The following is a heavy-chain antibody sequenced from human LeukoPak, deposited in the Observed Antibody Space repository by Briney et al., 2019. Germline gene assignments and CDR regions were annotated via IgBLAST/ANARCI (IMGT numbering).Heavy chain of an antibody. V-gene: IGHV3-7*01. J-gene: IGHJ6*03. CDR2: INQNGVEK. Sequence: GGSLRLSCAVSGFTFTSYWMNWVRQAPGKGLEWVASINQNGVEKSSVDSVKGRFTISRDNAKNSLYLQMNSLRAEDTAVYYCARVGYCSSTSCYGDYYYYYYMDVWGKGTTVTVSS. CDR3: ARVGYCSSTSCYGDYYYYYYMDV. CDR1: GFTFTSYW. D-gene: IGHD2-2*01.